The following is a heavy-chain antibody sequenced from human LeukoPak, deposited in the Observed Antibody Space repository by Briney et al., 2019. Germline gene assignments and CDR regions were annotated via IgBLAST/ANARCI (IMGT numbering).Heavy chain of an antibody. D-gene: IGHD3-9*01. V-gene: IGHV3-30-3*01. CDR2: ISYDGGNK. CDR3: ARDLWSGHYDILTGDDY. CDR1: GFTFSSYA. Sequence: PGGSLRLSCAASGFTFSSYAMHWVRQAPGKGLEWVAVISYDGGNKYYADSVKGRFTISRDNAKNSLYLQMNSLRAEDTAVYYCARDLWSGHYDILTGDDYWGQGTLVTVSS. J-gene: IGHJ4*02.